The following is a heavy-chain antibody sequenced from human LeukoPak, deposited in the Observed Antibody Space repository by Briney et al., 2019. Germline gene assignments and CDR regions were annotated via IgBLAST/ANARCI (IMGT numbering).Heavy chain of an antibody. J-gene: IGHJ6*03. CDR2: ISAYNGNT. CDR1: GYTFTSYG. V-gene: IGHV1-18*01. Sequence: ASVKVSCKASGYTFTSYGISWVRQAPGQGLEWMGWISAYNGNTNYAQKLQGRVTMTTDTSTSTAYMELRSLRSDDTAVYYCARATHSYGPIHYYYMDVWGKGTTVTVSS. D-gene: IGHD5-18*01. CDR3: ARATHSYGPIHYYYMDV.